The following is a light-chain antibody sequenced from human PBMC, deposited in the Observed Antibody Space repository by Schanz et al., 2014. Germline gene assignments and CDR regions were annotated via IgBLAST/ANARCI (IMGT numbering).Light chain of an antibody. J-gene: IGKJ1*01. CDR3: QQYNEWPLT. V-gene: IGKV3-15*01. CDR2: GAS. Sequence: EIVMTQSPATLSVSPGERATLSCRASQSVANNLAWYQQKPGQPPRLLFYGASTRATGIPARFSGSASGSEFTLTISSLQSEDFAVYYCQQYNEWPLTFGQGTKVEIK. CDR1: QSVANN.